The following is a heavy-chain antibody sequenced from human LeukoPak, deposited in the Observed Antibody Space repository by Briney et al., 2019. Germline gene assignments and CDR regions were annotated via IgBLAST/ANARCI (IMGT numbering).Heavy chain of an antibody. Sequence: PGGSLRLSCAASGFTFSSYWMSWVRHAPRKGLEWVANIKQDGSEKYYVDSVKGRFTISRDNAKNSLYLQMNSLRAEDTAVYYCAREISGYSSSWYGDDAFDIWGQGTMVTVSS. D-gene: IGHD6-13*01. J-gene: IGHJ3*02. CDR3: AREISGYSSSWYGDDAFDI. V-gene: IGHV3-7*01. CDR1: GFTFSSYW. CDR2: IKQDGSEK.